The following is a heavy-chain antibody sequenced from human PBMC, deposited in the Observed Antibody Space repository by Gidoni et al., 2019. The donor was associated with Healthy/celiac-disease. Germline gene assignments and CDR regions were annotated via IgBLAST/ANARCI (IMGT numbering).Heavy chain of an antibody. V-gene: IGHV1-3*01. D-gene: IGHD6-6*01. CDR2: INAGNGNT. CDR3: ARGLAAHWRYYDYGMDV. Sequence: QVQLVQSGAEVKKPGASVKVSCTASGYTFTSYAMHWVRQAPGQRLEWMGWINAGNGNTKYSQKFQGRVTITRDTSASTAYMELSSLRSEDTAVYYCARGLAAHWRYYDYGMDVWGQGTTVTVSS. J-gene: IGHJ6*02. CDR1: GYTFTSYA.